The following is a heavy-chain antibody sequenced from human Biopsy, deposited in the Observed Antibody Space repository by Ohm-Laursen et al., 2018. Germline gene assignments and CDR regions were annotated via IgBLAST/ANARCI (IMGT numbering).Heavy chain of an antibody. V-gene: IGHV1-69*08. CDR3: ATVRGLVWFGELIA. CDR1: SYTFTDYS. Sequence: SVKVSCKASSYTFTDYSIHWMRQAPGQGLEWMGGIIPMLGTVQYARKLRGRVTITADKPTSTAYMELSSLRSDDTAIYYCATVRGLVWFGELIAWGQGTLVTVSS. D-gene: IGHD3-10*01. CDR2: IIPMLGTV. J-gene: IGHJ5*02.